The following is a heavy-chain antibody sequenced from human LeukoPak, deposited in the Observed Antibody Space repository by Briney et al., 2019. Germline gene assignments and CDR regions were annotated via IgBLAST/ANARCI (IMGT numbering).Heavy chain of an antibody. D-gene: IGHD3-10*01. V-gene: IGHV3-9*01. Sequence: SLRLSCAASGFTFDDYAMHWVRPAPGKGVGWVSGISWNSGSIGYSDSVKGRFTISRDNTKNSLYLQMNSLRAEDTALYYCAKDRGNTVSYYYFDYWGQGTLVTVSS. CDR1: GFTFDDYA. CDR2: ISWNSGSI. J-gene: IGHJ4*02. CDR3: AKDRGNTVSYYYFDY.